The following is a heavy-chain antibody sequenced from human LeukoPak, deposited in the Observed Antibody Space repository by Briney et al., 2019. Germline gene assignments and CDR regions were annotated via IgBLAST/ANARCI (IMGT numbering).Heavy chain of an antibody. CDR1: GGSISSGSYY. D-gene: IGHD5-18*01. Sequence: SETLSLTCTVSGGSISSGSYYWGWIRQPAGKGLEWIGRIYTSGSTNYNPSLKSRVTISVDTSKNQFSLKLSSVTAADTAVYYCATARPRYSYGYYYYYMDVWGKGTTVTVSS. J-gene: IGHJ6*03. V-gene: IGHV4-61*02. CDR3: ATARPRYSYGYYYYYMDV. CDR2: IYTSGST.